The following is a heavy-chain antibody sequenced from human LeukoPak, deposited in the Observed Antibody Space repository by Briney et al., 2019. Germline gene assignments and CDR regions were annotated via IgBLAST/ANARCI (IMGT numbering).Heavy chain of an antibody. Sequence: RASVKVSCKASGGTFSSYAISWVRQAPGQGLEWMGGIIPIFGTANYAQKFQGRVTITADESTSTAYMELSSLRSEDTAVYYCAGEEGAIPDAFDIWGQGTMVTVSS. D-gene: IGHD1-26*01. CDR3: AGEEGAIPDAFDI. CDR1: GGTFSSYA. CDR2: IIPIFGTA. J-gene: IGHJ3*02. V-gene: IGHV1-69*13.